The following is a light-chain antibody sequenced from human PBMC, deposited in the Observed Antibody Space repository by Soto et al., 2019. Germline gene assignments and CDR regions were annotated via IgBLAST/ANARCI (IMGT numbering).Light chain of an antibody. CDR3: CSYAASRTYL. Sequence: QSALTQPASVSGSPGQSITISCTGTNSDVGSYNHVSWYQQHPGKAPKLMIYDDNKRPSGVSNRFSGSKSGNTASLTISGRQVEDEADYYCCSYAASRTYLFGGGTKLTVL. CDR1: NSDVGSYNH. V-gene: IGLV2-23*01. CDR2: DDN. J-gene: IGLJ2*01.